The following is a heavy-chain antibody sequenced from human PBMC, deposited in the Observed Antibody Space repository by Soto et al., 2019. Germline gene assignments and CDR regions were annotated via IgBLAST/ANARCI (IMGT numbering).Heavy chain of an antibody. Sequence: ASVKVSCKASGYPFTSYDINWVRQATGQGLEWMGWVNPNNGKTVYAQRFQGRVTMTRDTSTSTVYMDLSSLTSEDTAVYYRAGMGLTVAANPVFDIWG. J-gene: IGHJ3*02. CDR1: GYPFTSYD. D-gene: IGHD6-19*01. CDR3: AGMGLTVAANPVFDI. V-gene: IGHV1-8*02. CDR2: VNPNNGKT.